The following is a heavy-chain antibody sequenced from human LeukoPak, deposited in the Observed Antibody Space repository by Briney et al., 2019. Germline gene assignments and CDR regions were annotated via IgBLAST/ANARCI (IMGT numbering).Heavy chain of an antibody. CDR2: ISGYNGNT. J-gene: IGHJ4*02. Sequence: ASVKVSCKASGYNFITYGIGWVRQAPGQGLEWMGWISGYNGNTNYAQRLQGRGSMTTDTSTTTAYMELRSLTSDDTAVYYCVRDEDYGIYVNFDFWGQGTLVTVSS. CDR3: VRDEDYGIYVNFDF. D-gene: IGHD4-17*01. CDR1: GYNFITYG. V-gene: IGHV1-18*01.